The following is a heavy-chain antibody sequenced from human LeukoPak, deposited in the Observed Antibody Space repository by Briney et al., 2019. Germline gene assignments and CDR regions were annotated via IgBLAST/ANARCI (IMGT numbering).Heavy chain of an antibody. CDR2: ITSNGGTT. CDR3: ARGYCSSTSCTNDY. D-gene: IGHD2-2*01. V-gene: IGHV3-64*01. J-gene: IGHJ4*02. CDR1: GFSLSTCD. Sequence: GGSLRLSCVASGFSLSTCDMYWVRQAPGKRLEYVSAITSNGGTTYYANSVKGRFTISRDNSKNTLYLQMGSLRAEDMAVHYCARGYCSSTSCTNDYWGQGTLVTVSS.